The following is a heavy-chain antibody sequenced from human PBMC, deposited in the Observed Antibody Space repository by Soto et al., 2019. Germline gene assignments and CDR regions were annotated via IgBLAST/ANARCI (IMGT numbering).Heavy chain of an antibody. CDR1: GFTFSNYA. Sequence: EVPLLESGGGVVQPGGSLRLSCAASGFTFSNYAMSWVRQAPGKGLEWVSGITTSGGSTYYAASVKGRFTISRDNSKYALYMQMNRLRVEDTAVYYCAKDRAFWSGYHDAFDIWGQGTMVTGSS. D-gene: IGHD3-3*01. CDR2: ITTSGGST. V-gene: IGHV3-23*01. J-gene: IGHJ3*02. CDR3: AKDRAFWSGYHDAFDI.